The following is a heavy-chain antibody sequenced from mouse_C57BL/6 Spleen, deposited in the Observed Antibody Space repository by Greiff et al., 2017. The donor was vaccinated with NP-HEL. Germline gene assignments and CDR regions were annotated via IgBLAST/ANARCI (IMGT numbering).Heavy chain of an antibody. D-gene: IGHD1-1*01. CDR3: ARYYYGSEFAY. V-gene: IGHV1-82*01. J-gene: IGHJ3*01. CDR2: IYPGDGDT. CDR1: GYAFSSSW. Sequence: VQLQQSGPELVKPGASVKISCKASGYAFSSSWMNWVKQRPGKGLEWIGRIYPGDGDTNYNGKFKGKATLTADKSSSTAYMQLSSLTSEDSAVYFCARYYYGSEFAYWGQGTLVTVSA.